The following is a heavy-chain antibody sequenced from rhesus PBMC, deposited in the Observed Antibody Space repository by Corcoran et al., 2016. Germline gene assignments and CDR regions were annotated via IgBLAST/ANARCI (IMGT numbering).Heavy chain of an antibody. CDR2: IYGSSGIT. Sequence: QVQLQESGPGLVKPSETLSLPCAVSGYSVRSNYWSWIRQPPGKAMEWIVYIYGSSGITEYNPPRKSRVTISTDTSKNQFSLKLSSVTAADTAVYYWARTGYSGSSGVVDYWGQGVLVTVSS. D-gene: IGHD6-25*01. V-gene: IGHV4-160*01. CDR1: GYSVRSNY. J-gene: IGHJ4*01. CDR3: ARTGYSGSSGVVDY.